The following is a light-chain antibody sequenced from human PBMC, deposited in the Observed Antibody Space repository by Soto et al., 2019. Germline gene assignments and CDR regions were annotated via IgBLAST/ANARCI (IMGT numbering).Light chain of an antibody. CDR1: QSISSW. Sequence: DIQMTQSPSTLSASVGDRVTITCRASQSISSWLAWYQQKPGKAPKLLIYRASSLESGVPSRFSGSGSGTEFTLTISSLQPDDFATYYCQQYNSYPYTFGQGTRLEIK. CDR3: QQYNSYPYT. V-gene: IGKV1-5*03. J-gene: IGKJ5*01. CDR2: RAS.